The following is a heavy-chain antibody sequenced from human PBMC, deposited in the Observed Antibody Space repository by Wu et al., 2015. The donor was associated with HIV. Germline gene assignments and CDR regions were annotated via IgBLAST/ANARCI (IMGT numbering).Heavy chain of an antibody. CDR1: GCTFTDYY. CDR3: ARVSPPDV. CDR2: INCNSAGT. Sequence: QVELLQSGAEVKKPGASVKVSCKTSGCTFTDYYIHWVRQAPGQGLEWMGWINCNSAGTFYAQKFQGRVIMTRDTSNNTVYMQLNSLNSDDTAVYYCARVSPPDVWGKGTTVTVSS. V-gene: IGHV1-2*02. J-gene: IGHJ6*04.